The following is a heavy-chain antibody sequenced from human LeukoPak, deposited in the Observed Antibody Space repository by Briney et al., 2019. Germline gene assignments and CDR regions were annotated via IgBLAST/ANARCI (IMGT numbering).Heavy chain of an antibody. CDR2: INSDGSST. CDR1: GFXFSSYW. D-gene: IGHD1-26*01. V-gene: IGHV3-74*01. CDR3: AKALGGIGNGFHI. J-gene: IGHJ3*02. Sequence: GGSLRLSCAAPGFXFSSYWIHWVRQAPGKGLMWVSRINSDGSSTSYADSVKGRFTISRDNAENTLYLQMNSLRAEDTAVYYCAKALGGIGNGFHIWGQGTMVTVSS.